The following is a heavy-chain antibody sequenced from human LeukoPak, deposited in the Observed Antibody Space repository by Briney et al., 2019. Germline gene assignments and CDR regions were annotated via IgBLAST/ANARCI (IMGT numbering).Heavy chain of an antibody. J-gene: IGHJ3*02. V-gene: IGHV3-74*01. CDR3: ARDLDIVVVPAAISGAFDI. Sequence: PGGSLRLSCAASGFTFDDYGMSWVRHAPGKGLVWVSRINSDGSSTSYADSVKGRFTISRDNAKNTLYLQMNSLRAEDTAVYYCARDLDIVVVPAAISGAFDIWGQGTMVTVSS. CDR1: GFTFDDYG. D-gene: IGHD2-2*01. CDR2: INSDGSST.